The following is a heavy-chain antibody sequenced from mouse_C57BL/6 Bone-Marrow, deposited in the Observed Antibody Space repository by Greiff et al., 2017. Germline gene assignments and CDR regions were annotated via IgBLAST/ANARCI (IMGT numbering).Heavy chain of an antibody. CDR1: GYSFTSYT. Sequence: QVQLQESGAELARPGATVKMSCKASGYSFTSYTMNWVKQRPGQGLEWLGYINPSCGYTKSNPKFKDKATLTADKTSSIDYMRLNSLTSEDSAVYYCANSYFLWYFDVGGTGTTVTVSS. V-gene: IGHV1-4*01. D-gene: IGHD6-5*01. CDR2: INPSCGYT. J-gene: IGHJ1*03. CDR3: ANSYFLWYFDV.